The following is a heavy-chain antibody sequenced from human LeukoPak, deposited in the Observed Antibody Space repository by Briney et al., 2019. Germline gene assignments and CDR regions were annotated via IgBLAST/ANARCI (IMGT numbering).Heavy chain of an antibody. CDR2: IYLGDSDT. CDR1: GYSVTNSW. J-gene: IGHJ4*02. CDR3: ARHPSYTSGGALDY. V-gene: IGHV5-51*01. Sequence: GESLKISCKGSGYSVTNSWIGWVRQMPGKGLEWMGIIYLGDSDTRYSPSFKGQVTISADRSINTAYLQWVSLKASDTAMYYCARHPSYTSGGALDYWGQGPLVTVSS. D-gene: IGHD6-19*01.